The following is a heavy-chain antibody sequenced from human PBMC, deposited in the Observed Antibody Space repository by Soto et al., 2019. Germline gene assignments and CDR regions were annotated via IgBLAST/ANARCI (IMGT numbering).Heavy chain of an antibody. CDR3: ARARLRAVYAFDI. CDR2: IYYSGST. J-gene: IGHJ3*02. Sequence: PSETLSLTCTLSGGSVSSGAYYWTWIRQRPGKGLAWIGYIYYSGSTYYSPSLKSRLSISLDTSKNQFSLRLSSVTAADTAMSYCARARLRAVYAFDIWGQGTMVTVSS. D-gene: IGHD5-12*01. CDR1: GGSVSSGAYY. V-gene: IGHV4-31*03.